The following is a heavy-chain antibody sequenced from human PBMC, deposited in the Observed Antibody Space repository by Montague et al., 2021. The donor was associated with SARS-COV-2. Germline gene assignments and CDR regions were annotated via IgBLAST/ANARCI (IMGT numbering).Heavy chain of an antibody. CDR3: ARAGLGGAYYYYYGMDV. V-gene: IGHV3-13*01. CDR2: IGTAGDT. Sequence: SLRLSCAASGFTFSSYDMHWVRQATGKGLEWVSAIGTAGDTYYPGSVKGRFTISRENAKNSLYLQMNSLRAGDTAVYYCARAGLGGAYYYYYGMDVWGKGTTVTVSS. D-gene: IGHD4-23*01. J-gene: IGHJ6*04. CDR1: GFTFSSYD.